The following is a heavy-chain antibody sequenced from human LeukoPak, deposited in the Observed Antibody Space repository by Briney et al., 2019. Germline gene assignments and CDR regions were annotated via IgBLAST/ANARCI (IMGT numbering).Heavy chain of an antibody. CDR1: GYTFTSYD. V-gene: IGHV1-8*01. CDR2: MNPNSGNT. J-gene: IGHJ4*02. D-gene: IGHD3-10*01. Sequence: ASVKVSCKASGYTFTSYDINWVRQATGQGLEWMGWMNPNSGNTGYAQKFQGGVTMTTNTSIRTAYMELRSLRFEDTAVYYCARGPKYGSGSTYFDYWGQGTLVTVSS. CDR3: ARGPKYGSGSTYFDY.